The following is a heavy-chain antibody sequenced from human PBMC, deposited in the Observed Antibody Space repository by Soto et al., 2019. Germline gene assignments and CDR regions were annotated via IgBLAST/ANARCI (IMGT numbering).Heavy chain of an antibody. V-gene: IGHV3-7*01. CDR3: ARESYIEATSEENDAFDI. CDR1: GFTFSSYW. Sequence: EVQLVESGGGLVQPGGSLRLSCAASGFTFSSYWMSWVRQAPGKGLEWVANIKQDGSEKYYVDSVKGRFTISRDNAKNSLYLQMNSLRAEDTAVYYCARESYIEATSEENDAFDIWGQGTMVTVSS. D-gene: IGHD5-12*01. J-gene: IGHJ3*02. CDR2: IKQDGSEK.